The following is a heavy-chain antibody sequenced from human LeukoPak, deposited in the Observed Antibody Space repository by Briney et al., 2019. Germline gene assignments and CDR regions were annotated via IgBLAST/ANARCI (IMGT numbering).Heavy chain of an antibody. Sequence: SVKVSCKASGGTFSSYAISWVRQAPGQGLEWMGGIIPIFGTANYAQKFQGRVTITADESTSTAYMELSSLRSEDTAVYYCARDTTMVRGVIITRFDYWGQGTLVTVSS. V-gene: IGHV1-69*13. J-gene: IGHJ4*02. CDR3: ARDTTMVRGVIITRFDY. CDR1: GGTFSSYA. D-gene: IGHD3-10*01. CDR2: IIPIFGTA.